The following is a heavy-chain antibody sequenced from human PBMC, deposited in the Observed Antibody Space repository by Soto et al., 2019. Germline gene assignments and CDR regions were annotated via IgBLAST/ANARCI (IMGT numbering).Heavy chain of an antibody. V-gene: IGHV1-18*01. CDR3: ARDKDRQQLGGNYYYGIDV. D-gene: IGHD3-3*02. CDR2: ISAYNGNT. CDR1: GYTFTSYA. J-gene: IGHJ6*02. Sequence: ASVKVSCKASGYTFTSYASRWVRQAPGQGLEWMGWISAYNGNTNYAQKFQGRVTITADESTTTAYMELTSLRSEDTAVYYCARDKDRQQLGGNYYYGIDVWGQGTTVTVSS.